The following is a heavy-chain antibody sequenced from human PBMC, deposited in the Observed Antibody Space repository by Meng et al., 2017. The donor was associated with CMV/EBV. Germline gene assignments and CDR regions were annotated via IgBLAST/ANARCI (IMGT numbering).Heavy chain of an antibody. CDR2: IYYSGST. J-gene: IGHJ4*02. CDR1: GGSISSSSYY. D-gene: IGHD3-3*01. CDR3: ARDDYDFWSGYYSDSDY. Sequence: SETLSLTCTLSGGSISSSSYYWGWIRQPPGKGLEWIGSIYYSGSTYYNPSLKSRVTISVDTSKNQFSLKLSSVTAADTAVYYCARDDYDFWSGYYSDSDYWGQGTLVTVSS. V-gene: IGHV4-39*07.